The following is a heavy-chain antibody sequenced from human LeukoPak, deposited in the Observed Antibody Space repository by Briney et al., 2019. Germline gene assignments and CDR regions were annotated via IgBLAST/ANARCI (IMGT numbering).Heavy chain of an antibody. J-gene: IGHJ6*02. V-gene: IGHV4-4*07. CDR3: VRQMIAAGKNYYGMDV. Sequence: PSETLSLTCTVSGGSISSYYWTWIRQPAGKGLEWIGRIYTSGSTNYNPSLKSRVTMSVDTSNNQFSLNLSSVTAADTAVYYCVRQMIAAGKNYYGMDVWGQGTTVTVSS. CDR2: IYTSGST. CDR1: GGSISSYY. D-gene: IGHD6-13*01.